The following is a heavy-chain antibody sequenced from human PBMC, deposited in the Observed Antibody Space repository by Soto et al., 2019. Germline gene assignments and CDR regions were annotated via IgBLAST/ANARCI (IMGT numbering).Heavy chain of an antibody. CDR1: GFTFTSCA. J-gene: IGHJ6*02. D-gene: IGHD3-10*01. CDR2: IVVGSGNT. Sequence: SVKVSCKAPGFTFTSCAVQGLRQARGQRLEWIGWIVVGSGNTNYAQKFQERVTITRDMSTSTAYMELSSLRSEDTAVYYCAAVXHGSGKEGGYYYYGMDVWGQGTTVTVSS. V-gene: IGHV1-58*01. CDR3: AAVXHGSGKEGGYYYYGMDV.